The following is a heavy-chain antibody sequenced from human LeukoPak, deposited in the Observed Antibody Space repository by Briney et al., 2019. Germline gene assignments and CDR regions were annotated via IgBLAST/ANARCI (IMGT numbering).Heavy chain of an antibody. V-gene: IGHV1-18*01. D-gene: IGHD1/OR15-1a*01. CDR2: ISGYNGNT. CDR3: ARGGEQEGWFYP. J-gene: IGHJ5*02. CDR1: GYTFTSYG. Sequence: ASVKVSCKASGYTFTSYGVSWVRQAPGQGLEWMGWISGYNGNTNYAQKLQDRVTMTTDTSTTTAYMELRSLRSDDTAVYYCARGGEQEGWFYPWGQGTLVTVSS.